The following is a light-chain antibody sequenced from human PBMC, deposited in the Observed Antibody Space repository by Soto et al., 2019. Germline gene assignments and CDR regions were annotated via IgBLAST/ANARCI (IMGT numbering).Light chain of an antibody. CDR3: QQYNSYSPLT. J-gene: IGKJ4*01. Sequence: DIQMTQSPSTLSGAVGDRVTITCRASQTISSWLAWYQQKPRKAPKLLIYKASTLKSGVPSRFSGSGSGTEFTLTISSLQPDDFATYYCQQYNSYSPLTFGGGTKVDIK. CDR2: KAS. CDR1: QTISSW. V-gene: IGKV1-5*03.